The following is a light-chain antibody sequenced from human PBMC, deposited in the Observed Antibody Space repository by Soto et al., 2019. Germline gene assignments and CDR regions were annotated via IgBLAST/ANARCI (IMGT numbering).Light chain of an antibody. Sequence: QAVVTQAPSASGTPGQRVTISCSGSSSNIGSNNVNWYQQVPGTAPKFLIYSNNQRPSGVPDRFSGSKSGTSASLAISGLQSEDEADYYCTAWDDSLNGMIFGGGTKVTVL. CDR3: TAWDDSLNGMI. V-gene: IGLV1-44*01. CDR2: SNN. J-gene: IGLJ2*01. CDR1: SSNIGSNN.